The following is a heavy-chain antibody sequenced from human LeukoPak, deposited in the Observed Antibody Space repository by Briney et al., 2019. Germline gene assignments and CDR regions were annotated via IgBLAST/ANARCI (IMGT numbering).Heavy chain of an antibody. CDR1: GDSINIHHHF. J-gene: IGHJ4*02. CDR3: AREGGNFDFDS. V-gene: IGHV4-31*03. Sequence: SQTLSLTCTVSGDSINIHHHFWGWIRQHPGKGLGWIGYVNYIGSTFYNPSLKSRVTISLDTSKNQISLNLTTVTAADTAVYYCAREGGNFDFDSWGQGSLVTVSS. D-gene: IGHD4-23*01. CDR2: VNYIGST.